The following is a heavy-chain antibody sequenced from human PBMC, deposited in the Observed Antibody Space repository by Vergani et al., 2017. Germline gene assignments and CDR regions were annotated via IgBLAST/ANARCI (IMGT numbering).Heavy chain of an antibody. D-gene: IGHD3-22*01. J-gene: IGHJ3*02. V-gene: IGHV5-51*01. CDR1: GYSFTSYW. CDR2: IDPGDSDT. Sequence: EVQLVQSGAEVKKPGESLKISCKGSGYSFTSYWIGWVRQMPGKGLEWMGIIDPGDSDTRDSPSFQGQVTISADKSISTAYLQWSSLKASDTAMYYCARHGDYYDSSGYYEAPDAIDSGGQGTMVTVSS. CDR3: ARHGDYYDSSGYYEAPDAIDS.